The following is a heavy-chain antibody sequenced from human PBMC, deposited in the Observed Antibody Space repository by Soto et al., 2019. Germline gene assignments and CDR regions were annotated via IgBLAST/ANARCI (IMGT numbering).Heavy chain of an antibody. CDR3: AKGYSSGWYFFDY. D-gene: IGHD6-13*01. V-gene: IGHV3-23*01. CDR1: GFTFSSYA. Sequence: PGGSLRLSCAASGFTFSSYAMSWVRQAPGKGLEWVSAISGSGGSANYADSVKGRFTISRDNSKNTLYLQMSSLRGEDTAVYYCAKGYSSGWYFFDYWGQGTLVTVSS. J-gene: IGHJ4*02. CDR2: ISGSGGSA.